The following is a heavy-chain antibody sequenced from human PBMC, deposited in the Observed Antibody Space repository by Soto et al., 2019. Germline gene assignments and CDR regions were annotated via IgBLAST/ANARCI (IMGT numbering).Heavy chain of an antibody. J-gene: IGHJ5*02. CDR3: ARNRMWQQLAYNWFDP. CDR1: GGSFSGYY. V-gene: IGHV4-34*01. Sequence: PSETLSLTCAAYGGSFSGYYWSWIRQPPGKGLEWIGEINHSGSTNYNPSLKSRVTISVDTSKNQFSLKLSSVTAADTAVYYCARNRMWQQLAYNWFDPWGQGTLVTVSS. D-gene: IGHD6-13*01. CDR2: INHSGST.